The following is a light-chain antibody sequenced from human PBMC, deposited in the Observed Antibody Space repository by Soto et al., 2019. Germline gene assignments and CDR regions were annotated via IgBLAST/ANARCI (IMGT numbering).Light chain of an antibody. CDR2: GAS. CDR3: QQYGSSVSYT. CDR1: QTISSNF. J-gene: IGKJ2*01. V-gene: IGKV3-20*01. Sequence: EIALTQSPGTLSLSPGERATLSCRASQTISSNFLAWYQQKPGLAPRLLIYGASSRATGIPDRFSGSGSGTDFTLTSSRLEPEDFAVYYCQQYGSSVSYTFGQGTKLEIK.